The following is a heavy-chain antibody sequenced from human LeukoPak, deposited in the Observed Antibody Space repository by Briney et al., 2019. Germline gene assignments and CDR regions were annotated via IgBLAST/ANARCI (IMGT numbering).Heavy chain of an antibody. CDR1: GFTFDDYA. V-gene: IGHV3-9*01. CDR2: ISWNSGSI. Sequence: GGSLRLSCAASGFTFDDYAMHWVRQAPGKGLEWVSGISWNSGSIGYADSVKGRFTISRDNAKNSLYLQMNSLRAEDTALYYCAKGSGLYYDSSGYISGYWGQGTLVTVSS. D-gene: IGHD3-22*01. CDR3: AKGSGLYYDSSGYISGY. J-gene: IGHJ4*02.